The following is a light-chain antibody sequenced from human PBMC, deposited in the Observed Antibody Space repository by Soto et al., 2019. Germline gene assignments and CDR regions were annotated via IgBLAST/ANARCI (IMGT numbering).Light chain of an antibody. CDR3: QHYDSLPIT. CDR2: GAS. V-gene: IGKV3-20*01. Sequence: EIVLTQSPVTLSLSPGERATLSCRASQSVSNDFLAWYQQKPGQPPRLLIYGASSRATGIPDRFSGSGSGTDFTLTISRLEPEDFAVFYCQHYDSLPITFGQGTRLEIK. CDR1: QSVSNDF. J-gene: IGKJ5*01.